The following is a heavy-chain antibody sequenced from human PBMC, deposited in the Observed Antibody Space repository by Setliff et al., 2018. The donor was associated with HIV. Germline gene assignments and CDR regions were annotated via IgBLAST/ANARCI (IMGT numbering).Heavy chain of an antibody. CDR1: GYSISSNDW. V-gene: IGHV4-28*03. Sequence: SETLSLTCVVSGYSISSNDWWGWIRQSPGKGLEWIGYIYYSGSIYYNPSLKSRVTMSVDTSKNPLYLQMNSLRAEDTAVYYCARERQQLGTIIDLPQNWFDPWGQGTLVTVSS. J-gene: IGHJ5*02. D-gene: IGHD5-12*01. CDR2: IYYSGSI. CDR3: ARERQQLGTIIDLPQNWFDP.